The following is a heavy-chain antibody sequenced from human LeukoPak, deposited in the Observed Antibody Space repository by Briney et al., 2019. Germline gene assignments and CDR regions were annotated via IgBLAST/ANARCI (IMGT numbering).Heavy chain of an antibody. D-gene: IGHD6-19*01. J-gene: IGHJ4*02. Sequence: CAASGFTYSSYSMNWVRQAPGKGLEWVSSISSSSSYIYYADSVKGRFTISRDNAKNSLYLQMNSPRAEDTAVYYCARGSRSSGWYSDYWGQGTLVTVSS. CDR1: GFTYSSYS. CDR3: ARGSRSSGWYSDY. CDR2: ISSSSSYI. V-gene: IGHV3-21*01.